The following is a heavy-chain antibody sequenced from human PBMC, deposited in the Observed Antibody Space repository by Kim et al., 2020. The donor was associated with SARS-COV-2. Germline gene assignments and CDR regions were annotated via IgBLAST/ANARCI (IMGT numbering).Heavy chain of an antibody. CDR1: GYTFADYA. J-gene: IGHJ1*01. D-gene: IGHD6-19*01. V-gene: IGHV7-4-1*02. CDR3: ASLAVGFPLDF. CDR2: INTNTGKP. Sequence: ASVKVSCKTSGYTFADYAITWVRQAPGQGLEWMGWINTNTGKPTYAQNFPGRFVFSLDRSVSTTFLQISSLQAEDTAVYYCASLAVGFPLDFWGQGALV.